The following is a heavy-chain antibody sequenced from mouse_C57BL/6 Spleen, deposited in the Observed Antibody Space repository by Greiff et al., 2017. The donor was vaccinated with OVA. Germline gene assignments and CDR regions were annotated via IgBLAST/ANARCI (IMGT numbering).Heavy chain of an antibody. CDR3: ARGGLTTVPSWFAY. V-gene: IGHV1-53*01. CDR2: INPSNGGT. J-gene: IGHJ3*01. CDR1: GYTFTSYW. D-gene: IGHD1-1*01. Sequence: QVQLQQPGTELVKPGASVKLSCKASGYTFTSYWMHWVKQRPGQGLEWIGNINPSNGGTNYNEKFKSKATLTVDKSSSTAYMQRSSLTSEDSAVYYCARGGLTTVPSWFAYWGQGTLVTVSA.